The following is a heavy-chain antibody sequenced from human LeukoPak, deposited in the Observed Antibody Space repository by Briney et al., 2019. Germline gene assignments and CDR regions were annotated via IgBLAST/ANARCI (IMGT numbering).Heavy chain of an antibody. D-gene: IGHD4-17*01. CDR1: GYTFTSYD. V-gene: IGHV1-8*03. Sequence: SVKVSCKASGYTFTSYDINWVRQATGQGLEWMGWMNPNSGNTGYAQKFQGRVTITRNTSISTAYMELSSLRSEDTAVYYCARDRHTVTTPYNYWGQGTLVTVSS. J-gene: IGHJ4*02. CDR3: ARDRHTVTTPYNY. CDR2: MNPNSGNT.